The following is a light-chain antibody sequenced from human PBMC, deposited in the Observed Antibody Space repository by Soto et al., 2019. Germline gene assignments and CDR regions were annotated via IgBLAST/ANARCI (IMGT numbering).Light chain of an antibody. J-gene: IGKJ5*01. CDR3: QQRRKWPIT. CDR2: DAS. CDR1: QSVSDY. Sequence: EIVLTQSPVPLSLSPGERATLSCRASQSVSDYLAWYQQKPGQAPRLLIYDASNRATGIPSRFSGSGSGTDFTLTISSLVPEDFAVYYCQQRRKWPITFGQGTRLEIK. V-gene: IGKV3-11*01.